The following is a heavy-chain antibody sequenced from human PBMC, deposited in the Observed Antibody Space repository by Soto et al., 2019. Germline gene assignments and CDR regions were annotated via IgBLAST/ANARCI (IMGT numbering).Heavy chain of an antibody. Sequence: PGGSLRLSCEASGFTFSSYAMSWVRQAPGKGLEWVSAISGSGGSTYYADSVKGRFTISRENSKKTLKLQMNSLRAEDTAVYYCARDPRYSSSWTKYYYYYYMDVWGKGTTVTVSS. D-gene: IGHD6-13*01. V-gene: IGHV3-23*01. CDR1: GFTFSSYA. CDR3: ARDPRYSSSWTKYYYYYYMDV. J-gene: IGHJ6*03. CDR2: ISGSGGST.